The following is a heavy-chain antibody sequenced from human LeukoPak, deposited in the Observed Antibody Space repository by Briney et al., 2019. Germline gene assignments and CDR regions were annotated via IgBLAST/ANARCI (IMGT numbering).Heavy chain of an antibody. V-gene: IGHV3-23*01. D-gene: IGHD3-9*01. CDR2: MSGSGGST. CDR3: AKCDFDWLLVDYYYYMDV. CDR1: GFTFSSYA. Sequence: GGSLRLSCAASGFTFSSYAMSWVRQAPGKGLEWVSAMSGSGGSTYYADSVKGRFTISRDNSKNTLYLQMNSLRAEDTAVYYCAKCDFDWLLVDYYYYMDVWGKGTTVTVSS. J-gene: IGHJ6*03.